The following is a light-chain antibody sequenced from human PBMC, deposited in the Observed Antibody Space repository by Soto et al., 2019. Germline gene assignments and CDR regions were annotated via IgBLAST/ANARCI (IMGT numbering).Light chain of an antibody. CDR3: QSYDSSLSGYV. J-gene: IGLJ1*01. V-gene: IGLV1-40*01. Sequence: QSVMTPPPSGSVAPEQRVTISCTGSSSNIGAGYDVHWYQQLPGTAPKLIIYGNSNRPSGVPDRCSGSKSGTSASLAITGIQADDEADYSCQSYDSSLSGYVFGTGTKVTVL. CDR2: GNS. CDR1: SSNIGAGYD.